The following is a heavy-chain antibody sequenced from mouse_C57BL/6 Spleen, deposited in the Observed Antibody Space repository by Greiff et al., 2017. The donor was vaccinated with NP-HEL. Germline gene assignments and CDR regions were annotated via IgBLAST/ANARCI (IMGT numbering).Heavy chain of an antibody. CDR1: GYTFTDYE. V-gene: IGHV1-15*01. J-gene: IGHJ2*01. CDR2: IDPETGGT. CDR3: TRGDYGIRTFFDY. D-gene: IGHD1-1*01. Sequence: VQLQQSGAELVRPGASVTLSCKASGYTFTDYEMHWVKQTPVHGLEWIGAIDPETGGTAYNQKFKGKAILTADESSSTAYMELRSLTSEDSAVYYCTRGDYGIRTFFDYWGQGTTLTVSS.